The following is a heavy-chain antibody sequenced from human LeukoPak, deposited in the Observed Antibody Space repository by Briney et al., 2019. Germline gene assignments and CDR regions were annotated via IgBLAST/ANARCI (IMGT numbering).Heavy chain of an antibody. CDR1: GGSISSYY. Sequence: SETLSLTCTVSGGSISSYYWSWIRQPPGRGLEWIGYIYYSGNTNYNPSLKSRVTVSVDTSKNQFSLKLNSVTAADTAVYYCVRHDLIGITGGNFDYWGQGTLVSVSS. D-gene: IGHD1-14*01. V-gene: IGHV4-59*08. CDR3: VRHDLIGITGGNFDY. CDR2: IYYSGNT. J-gene: IGHJ4*02.